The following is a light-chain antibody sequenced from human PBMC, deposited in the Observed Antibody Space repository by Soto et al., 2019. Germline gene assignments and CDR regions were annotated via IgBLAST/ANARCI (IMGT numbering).Light chain of an antibody. CDR2: DAS. CDR3: QQYNSYPGT. V-gene: IGKV1-5*01. J-gene: IGKJ2*01. Sequence: DIQMTQSPSTLSASVGDRVTITCRASQSISSWLAWYQQKPGKAPKLLIYDASSLESGVPSRFSGSGSGTEFTLAISSLRPDDFATYYCQQYNSYPGTFGQGTKLEIK. CDR1: QSISSW.